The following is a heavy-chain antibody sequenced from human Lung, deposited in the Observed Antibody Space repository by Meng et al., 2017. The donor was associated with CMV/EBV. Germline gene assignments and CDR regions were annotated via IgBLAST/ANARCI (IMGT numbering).Heavy chain of an antibody. CDR1: GFTFDTYG. D-gene: IGHD2-15*01. CDR2: IRHDGSNK. J-gene: IGHJ5*02. Sequence: GESXKISCAASGFTFDTYGMHWVRQAPGKRLEWVAFIRHDGSNKFYGDSVKGRFTISRDNSKNTLYLQMNSLRAEDTAVYYCARGEDIVVENWFDPWGQGTLVTVSS. V-gene: IGHV3-30*02. CDR3: ARGEDIVVENWFDP.